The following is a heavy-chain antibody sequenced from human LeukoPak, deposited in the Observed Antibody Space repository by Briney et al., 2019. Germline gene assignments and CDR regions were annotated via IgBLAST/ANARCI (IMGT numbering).Heavy chain of an antibody. CDR3: ARDLKGELWPQFGDY. Sequence: PGGSLRLSCAASGFTFSSYSMNWVRQAPGKGLEWVSYISSSSSTIYYADSVKGRFTISRDNAKNSLYLQMNSLRAEDTAVYYCARDLKGELWPQFGDYWGQGTLVTVSS. CDR1: GFTFSSYS. V-gene: IGHV3-48*04. D-gene: IGHD3-16*01. J-gene: IGHJ4*02. CDR2: ISSSSSTI.